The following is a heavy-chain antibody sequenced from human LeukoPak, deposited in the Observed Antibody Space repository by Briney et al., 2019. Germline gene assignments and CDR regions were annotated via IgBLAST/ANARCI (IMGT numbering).Heavy chain of an antibody. V-gene: IGHV3-74*01. D-gene: IGHD3-3*01. CDR3: ARDGGGYVDF. CDR1: GFTFSSYA. Sequence: PGGSLRLSCAASGFTFSSYAMSWVRQAPGKGLVWVSRINTDGSSISYAASVKGRFTISRDNAKNTLYLQMSSLRAEDTAVYYCARDGGGYVDFWGQGTLVTVSS. J-gene: IGHJ4*02. CDR2: INTDGSSI.